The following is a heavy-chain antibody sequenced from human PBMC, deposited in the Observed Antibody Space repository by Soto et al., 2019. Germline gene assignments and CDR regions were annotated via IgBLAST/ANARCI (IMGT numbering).Heavy chain of an antibody. CDR1: GFTFSSYS. J-gene: IGHJ4*02. CDR2: ISSSSSTI. V-gene: IGHV3-48*01. CDR3: ARETDFCVFDY. D-gene: IGHD3-3*01. Sequence: PGGSLRLSCAASGFTFSSYSMNWVRQAPGKGLEWVSYISSSSSTIYYADSVKGRFTISRDNAKNSLYLQMNSLRAEDTAVYYCARETDFCVFDYWGQGTLVTVSS.